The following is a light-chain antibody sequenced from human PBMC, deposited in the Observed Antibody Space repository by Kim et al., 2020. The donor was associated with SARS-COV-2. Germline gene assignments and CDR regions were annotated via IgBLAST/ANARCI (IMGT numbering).Light chain of an antibody. CDR1: ENVATN. J-gene: IGKJ4*01. CDR3: QQYNRWPT. V-gene: IGKV3-15*01. Sequence: SVSPGERATLSCRASENVATNLAWYQAKPGQPPRLLIYFAVTRATGVPARFSGSGSGTDFTLTISSLQSEDLAVYYCQQYNRWPTFGGGTKVDIK. CDR2: FAV.